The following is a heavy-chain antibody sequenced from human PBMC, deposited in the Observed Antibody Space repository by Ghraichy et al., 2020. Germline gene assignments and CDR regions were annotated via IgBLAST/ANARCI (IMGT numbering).Heavy chain of an antibody. CDR1: GFTLTNYY. D-gene: IGHD7-27*01. V-gene: IGHV3-11*01. J-gene: IGHJ4*02. Sequence: GESLNISCAASGFTLTNYYITWVRQAPGKGLEWIAYISSGDNTIYYADSVKGQFTASRDNARNSLYLQMNSLKADDTAVYYCARGYWGLDYWGQGTLVTVS. CDR2: ISSGDNTI. CDR3: ARGYWGLDY.